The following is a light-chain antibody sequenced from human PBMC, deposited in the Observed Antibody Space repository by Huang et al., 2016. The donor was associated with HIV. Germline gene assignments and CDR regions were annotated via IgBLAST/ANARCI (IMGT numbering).Light chain of an antibody. J-gene: IGKJ4*01. CDR1: QSLSSY. CDR3: QQSYGIPLT. V-gene: IGKV1-39*01. Sequence: DIQITQSPSSLSASVGDRVTITCRASQSLSSYLNWYQQKPGKAPKLLIFTASSLQSGVPSRVSGSGSGTEFTLTIRSLQPENFATYYCQQSYGIPLTFGGGTQVEIK. CDR2: TAS.